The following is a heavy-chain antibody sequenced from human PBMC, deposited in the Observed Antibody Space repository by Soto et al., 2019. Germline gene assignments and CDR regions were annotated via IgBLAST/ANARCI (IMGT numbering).Heavy chain of an antibody. V-gene: IGHV3-23*01. D-gene: IGHD3-22*01. J-gene: IGHJ4*02. Sequence: GGSLRLSCAASGFTFSSYAMSWVRQAPGKGLEWVSAISGSGGSTYYADSVKGRFTISRDNSKNTLYLQMNSLRAEDTAVYYCTKDRCYYDTGGYSDYWGQGTLVTVSS. CDR1: GFTFSSYA. CDR3: TKDRCYYDTGGYSDY. CDR2: ISGSGGST.